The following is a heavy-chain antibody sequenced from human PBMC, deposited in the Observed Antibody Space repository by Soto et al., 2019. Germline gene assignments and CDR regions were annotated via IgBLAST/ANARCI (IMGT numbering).Heavy chain of an antibody. D-gene: IGHD4-17*01. CDR2: MNPNSGNT. V-gene: IGHV1-8*01. Sequence: ASVKVSCKASGGTFSRYSITWVRQAPGHGLEWMGWMNPNSGNTGYAQKFQGRVTMTRNTSISTAYMELSSLRSEDTAVYYCARTLYGDNVDYWGQGTLVTVSS. J-gene: IGHJ4*02. CDR1: GGTFSRYS. CDR3: ARTLYGDNVDY.